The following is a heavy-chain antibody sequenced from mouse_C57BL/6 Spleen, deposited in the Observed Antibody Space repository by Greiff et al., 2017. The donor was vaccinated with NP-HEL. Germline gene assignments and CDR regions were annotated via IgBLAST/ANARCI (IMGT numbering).Heavy chain of an antibody. CDR1: GYTFTSYW. D-gene: IGHD1-1*01. CDR2: IYPSDSET. CDR3: ARWGLYGSRTRYYFDY. J-gene: IGHJ2*01. V-gene: IGHV1-61*01. Sequence: QVQLQQPGAELVRPGSSVKLSCKASGYTFTSYWMAWVKQRPGQGLEWIGNIYPSDSETHYNQKFKDKATLTVDKSSSTAYMQLSSLTSEDSAVYYCARWGLYGSRTRYYFDYWGQGTTLTVSS.